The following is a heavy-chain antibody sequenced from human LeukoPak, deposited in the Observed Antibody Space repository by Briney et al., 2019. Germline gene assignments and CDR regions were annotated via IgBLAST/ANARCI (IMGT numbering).Heavy chain of an antibody. CDR1: GGSISSYY. D-gene: IGHD6-19*01. V-gene: IGHV4-4*07. CDR3: ARVQWLGPYYYYYYMDV. CDR2: IYTSGST. Sequence: TSETLSLTCTVSGGSISSYYWSWIRQPAGKGLEWIGRIYTSGSTNYNPSLKSRVTMSVDTSKNQFSLKLSSVTAADTAVYYCARVQWLGPYYYYYYMDVWGKGTTVTVSS. J-gene: IGHJ6*03.